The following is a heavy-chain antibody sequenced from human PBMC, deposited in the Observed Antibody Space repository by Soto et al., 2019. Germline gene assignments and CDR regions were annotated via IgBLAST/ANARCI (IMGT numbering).Heavy chain of an antibody. CDR1: GFTFSSYA. D-gene: IGHD6-6*01. CDR3: AIAARPRSYFDY. CDR2: ISGSGGST. Sequence: GGSLSLSCAASGFTFSSYAMSWVGQAPGKGLEWVSAISGSGGSTYYADSVKGRFTISRDNSKNTLYLQMNSLRAEDTAVYYCAIAARPRSYFDYWGQGTLVTVSS. J-gene: IGHJ4*02. V-gene: IGHV3-23*01.